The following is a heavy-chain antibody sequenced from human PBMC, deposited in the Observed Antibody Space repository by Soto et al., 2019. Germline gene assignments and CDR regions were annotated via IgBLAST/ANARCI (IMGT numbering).Heavy chain of an antibody. CDR1: GYTFTSYG. CDR3: ARGGFVVVVAATWEGAFDI. Sequence: GASGKVSWKASGYTFTSYGISWGRQAPGQGLEWMGWISAYNGNTNYAQKLQGRVTMTTDTSTSTAYMELRSLRSDDTAVYYCARGGFVVVVAATWEGAFDIWGQGTMVTVSS. D-gene: IGHD2-15*01. CDR2: ISAYNGNT. J-gene: IGHJ3*02. V-gene: IGHV1-18*01.